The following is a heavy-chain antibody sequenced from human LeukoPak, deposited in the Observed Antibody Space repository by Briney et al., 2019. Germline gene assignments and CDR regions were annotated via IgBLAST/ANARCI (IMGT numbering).Heavy chain of an antibody. CDR3: ARDEGITMVRPSRAFDY. CDR2: IYHSGST. J-gene: IGHJ4*02. D-gene: IGHD3-10*01. V-gene: IGHV4-38-2*02. CDR1: GYSISSGYY. Sequence: SETLSLTCTVSGYSISSGYYWGWIRQPPGKGLEWIGSIYHSGSTYYNPSLKSRVTISVDTSKNQFSLKLSSVTAADTAVYYCARDEGITMVRPSRAFDYWGQGTLVTVSS.